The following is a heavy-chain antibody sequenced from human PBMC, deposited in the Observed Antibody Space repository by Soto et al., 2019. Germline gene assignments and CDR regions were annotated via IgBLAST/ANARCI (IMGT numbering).Heavy chain of an antibody. CDR1: GGTFSNNA. J-gene: IGHJ6*02. D-gene: IGHD3-16*01. CDR2: IVPMFGTS. CDR3: ARGDDFDYYYGVDV. Sequence: QVQLVQSGAEVKKPGSSLKVSCKASGGTFSNNAIIWVRHAPGQGLEWMGGIVPMFGTSNYAQKFQGRVTTTADKSKNTAYMELSSLTSEDTAVYYCARGDDFDYYYGVDVWGQGTTVTVS. V-gene: IGHV1-69*06.